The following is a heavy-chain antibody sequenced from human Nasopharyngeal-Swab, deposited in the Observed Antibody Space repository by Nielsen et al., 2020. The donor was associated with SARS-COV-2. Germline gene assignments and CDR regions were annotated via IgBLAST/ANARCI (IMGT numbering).Heavy chain of an antibody. CDR2: IDWDDDK. V-gene: IGHV2-70*11. J-gene: IGHJ6*02. CDR3: ARNTVNYSYGMDV. CDR1: GFSLSTSGMC. Sequence: SGPTLVTPTQTLTLTCTFSGFSLSTSGMCVSWIRSPPGKALEWLARIDWDDDKYYSTSLKTRLTISKDTSKTQVVLTMTNMDPVDTATYCCARNTVNYSYGMDVWGQGTTVTVSS. D-gene: IGHD4-17*01.